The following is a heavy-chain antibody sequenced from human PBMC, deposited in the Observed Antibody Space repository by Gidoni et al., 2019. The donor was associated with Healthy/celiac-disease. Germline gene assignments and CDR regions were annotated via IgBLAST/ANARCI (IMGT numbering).Heavy chain of an antibody. D-gene: IGHD3-9*01. Sequence: QVQLVQAGAEVKKPGASVKVSCKVSGYTLTDLSMHWVRQAPGKGLEWMGGFDPEDGETIYAQKFQGRVTMTEDTSTDTAYMELSSLRSEDTAVYYCATMSPLYDILTGYYSFWSQGTLVTVSS. CDR1: GYTLTDLS. V-gene: IGHV1-24*01. CDR2: FDPEDGET. J-gene: IGHJ4*02. CDR3: ATMSPLYDILTGYYSF.